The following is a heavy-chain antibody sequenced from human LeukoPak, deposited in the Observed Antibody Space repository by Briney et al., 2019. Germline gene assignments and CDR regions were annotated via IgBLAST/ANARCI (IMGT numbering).Heavy chain of an antibody. D-gene: IGHD2-15*01. CDR2: IYYSGST. Sequence: SETLSLTCTVSGGSISSGGYYWSWIRQHPGKGLEWIGYIYYSGSTYYNPSLKSRVTISVDTSKNQFSLKLSSVTAADTAVCYCARSNLGYCSGGSCPRGWFDPWGQGTLVTVSS. CDR3: ARSNLGYCSGGSCPRGWFDP. CDR1: GGSISSGGYY. J-gene: IGHJ5*02. V-gene: IGHV4-31*03.